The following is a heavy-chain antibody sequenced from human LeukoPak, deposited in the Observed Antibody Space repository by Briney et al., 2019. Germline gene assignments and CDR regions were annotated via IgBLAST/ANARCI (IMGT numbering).Heavy chain of an antibody. CDR3: AKGLRRYSSGWFDD. J-gene: IGHJ4*02. CDR1: GFTFSNAW. V-gene: IGHV3-43*02. D-gene: IGHD6-19*01. CDR2: ISADGIIT. Sequence: GGSLRLSCAASGFTFSNAWMSWVRQAPGKGLEWVSLISADGIITYYPDSMKGRFTISRDNRKNCLYLQMNSLRTEDSALYYCAKGLRRYSSGWFDDWGQGTLVTVSS.